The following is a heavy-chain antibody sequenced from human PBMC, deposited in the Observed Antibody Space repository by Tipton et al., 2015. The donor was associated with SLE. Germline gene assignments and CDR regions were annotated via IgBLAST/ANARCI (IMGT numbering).Heavy chain of an antibody. CDR2: VAYSGRS. D-gene: IGHD6-6*01. Sequence: LRLSCTVSGASVSSHYWSWIRQSPGKGLAWIGYVAYSGRSLYDPSLRSRGTISLDTSKNQFSLKLNSVTAADTAVYYCASDGSIAGRHHYFDRLGQGALVTVSS. CDR1: GASVSSHY. V-gene: IGHV4-59*08. CDR3: ASDGSIAGRHHYFDR. J-gene: IGHJ4*02.